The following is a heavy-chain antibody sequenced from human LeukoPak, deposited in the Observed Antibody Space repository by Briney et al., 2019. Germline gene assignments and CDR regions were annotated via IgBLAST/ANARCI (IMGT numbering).Heavy chain of an antibody. V-gene: IGHV3-23*01. CDR3: AKSRQGPSKYYYYGMDV. Sequence: GGSLRLSCAASGFTFSSYAMSWVRQAPGKGLEWVSAISGSGGSTYYADSVKGRFTISRDNSKNTLYLQMNSLRAEDTAVYYCAKSRQGPSKYYYYGMDVWGQGTTVTVSS. D-gene: IGHD4-11*01. CDR2: ISGSGGST. CDR1: GFTFSSYA. J-gene: IGHJ6*02.